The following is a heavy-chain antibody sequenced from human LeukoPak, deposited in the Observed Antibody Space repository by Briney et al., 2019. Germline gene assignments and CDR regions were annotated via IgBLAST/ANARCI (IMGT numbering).Heavy chain of an antibody. D-gene: IGHD3-3*01. CDR2: IYYSGTT. CDR3: ARGRDDFSSAYIPGWFDP. CDR1: GGSISSGGYY. Sequence: PSQTLSLTCTVSGGSISSGGYYWSWIRQHPGKGLEWLGYIYYSGTTYYNPSLKSRVTISVDTSKNQFSLKLSSVTAADTAVYYCARGRDDFSSAYIPGWFDPWGQGTLATVSS. V-gene: IGHV4-31*03. J-gene: IGHJ5*02.